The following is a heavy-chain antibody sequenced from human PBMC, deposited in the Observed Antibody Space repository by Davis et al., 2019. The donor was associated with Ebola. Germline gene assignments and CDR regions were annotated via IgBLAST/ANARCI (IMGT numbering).Heavy chain of an antibody. J-gene: IGHJ2*01. V-gene: IGHV3-66*04. CDR3: TRHVPGDFWFFDL. CDR1: GFTFSSYW. D-gene: IGHD4-17*01. CDR2: LYTDGRT. Sequence: GGSLRLSCAVSGFTFSSYWMNWVRQAPGKGLEWVSVLYTDGRTHHSDSVKGRFSISRDNAKNTVSLQMNDLRVEETAAYFCTRHVPGDFWFFDLWGRGTMVTVSS.